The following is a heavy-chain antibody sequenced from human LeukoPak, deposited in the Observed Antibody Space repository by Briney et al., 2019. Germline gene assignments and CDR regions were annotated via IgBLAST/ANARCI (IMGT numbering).Heavy chain of an antibody. J-gene: IGHJ4*02. V-gene: IGHV4-31*03. Sequence: PSQTLSLTCTVSGGSISSEGYFWSWIRQHPGKGLEWVGYIYYSGSTYHYNPPLKSRITMSVDTSKNQFSLTLSSVTAADTAVYYCARDVGGKYYFDYWGQGTLVTVSS. CDR2: IYYSGST. CDR1: GGSISSEGYF. D-gene: IGHD2-15*01. CDR3: ARDVGGKYYFDY.